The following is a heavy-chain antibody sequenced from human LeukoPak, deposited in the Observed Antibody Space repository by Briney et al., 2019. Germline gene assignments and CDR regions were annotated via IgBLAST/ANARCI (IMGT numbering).Heavy chain of an antibody. CDR2: TWYDGSNK. CDR1: GITFSSFG. J-gene: IGHJ5*02. Sequence: GRSLRLSCAASGITFSSFGMHWVRQAPGKGLEWVAFTWYDGSNKYYADSVKGRFTISRDNSKNTLYLQMNSLRAEDTAVYYCARDATVTAGPFDPWGRGTLVTVSS. D-gene: IGHD4-11*01. V-gene: IGHV3-33*01. CDR3: ARDATVTAGPFDP.